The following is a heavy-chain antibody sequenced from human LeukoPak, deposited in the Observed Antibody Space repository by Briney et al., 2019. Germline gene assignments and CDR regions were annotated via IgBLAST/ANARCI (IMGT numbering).Heavy chain of an antibody. CDR1: QFTFSSYS. J-gene: IGHJ4*02. V-gene: IGHV3-21*01. D-gene: IGHD1-20*01. CDR3: ARDSEYNWNLFDY. CDR2: ISSSSSYI. Sequence: GGSLRLSCAASQFTFSSYSMNWVRQAPGKGLGWVSSISSSSSYIYYADSVKGRFTISRDNAKNSLYLQMNSLRAEDTAVYYCARDSEYNWNLFDYWGQGTLVTVSS.